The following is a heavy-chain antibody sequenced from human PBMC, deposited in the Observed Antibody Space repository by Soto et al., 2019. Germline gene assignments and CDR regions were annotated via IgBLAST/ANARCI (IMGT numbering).Heavy chain of an antibody. D-gene: IGHD2-21*02. V-gene: IGHV4-39*01. CDR2: FMYSGFT. Sequence: QLQLQESGPGLVKPSETLSLTCTVSGDSISSSSYYWGWIRQPPGKGLQWIGSFMYSGFTYYNPSLKSRVTISVDTSKNQFSLKLTSVTAADTAVYYCVRQGPRAYCGGDCYGEIDYWGQGTLLTVSS. CDR1: GDSISSSSYY. J-gene: IGHJ4*02. CDR3: VRQGPRAYCGGDCYGEIDY.